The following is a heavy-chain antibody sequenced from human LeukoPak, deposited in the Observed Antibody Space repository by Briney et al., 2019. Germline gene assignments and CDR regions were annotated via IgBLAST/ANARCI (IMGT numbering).Heavy chain of an antibody. CDR3: ARAKTINGANSVDGAFDL. Sequence: PGGSLRLSCAASGFTLSSYWMHWVRQAPGKGLVWVSRINSDGTSTRYGDPVKGRFTISRDNAKNTLYLQMNGLRAEDTAVYYCARAKTINGANSVDGAFDLWGQGTMVTVSS. CDR2: INSDGTST. V-gene: IGHV3-74*01. CDR1: GFTLSSYW. D-gene: IGHD5-12*01. J-gene: IGHJ3*01.